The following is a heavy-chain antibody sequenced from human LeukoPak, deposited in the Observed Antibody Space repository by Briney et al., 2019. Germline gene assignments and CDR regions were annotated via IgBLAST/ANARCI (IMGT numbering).Heavy chain of an antibody. J-gene: IGHJ6*02. D-gene: IGHD1-26*01. V-gene: IGHV3-30*18. CDR1: GFTFSSYG. CDR2: ISYDGSNK. CDR3: AKDLGWELPNQVYYYYYGMDV. Sequence: PGGSLRLSCAASGFTFSSYGMHWVRQAPGKGLEWVAVISYDGSNKYYADSVKGRFTISRDNSKNTLYLQMNSLRAEDTAVYYCAKDLGWELPNQVYYYYYGMDVWGQGTTVTVSS.